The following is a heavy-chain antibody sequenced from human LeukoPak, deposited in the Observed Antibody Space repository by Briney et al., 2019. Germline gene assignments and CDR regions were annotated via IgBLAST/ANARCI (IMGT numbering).Heavy chain of an antibody. Sequence: SDTLSLTCTFAVASISSYYWSWIRHPPEKVLGWIGYIYYSGSTNYNPSLKSRVTISVDKPKNQFSLRLSSVTAADTAVYYCARGGYDFYSGSKNWFDPWGQGTLVTVSS. V-gene: IGHV4-59*13. CDR1: VASISSYY. CDR2: IYYSGST. CDR3: ARGGYDFYSGSKNWFDP. J-gene: IGHJ5*02. D-gene: IGHD3-3*01.